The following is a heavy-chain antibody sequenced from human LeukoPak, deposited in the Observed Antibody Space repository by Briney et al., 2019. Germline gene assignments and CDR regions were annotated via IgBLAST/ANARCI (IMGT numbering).Heavy chain of an antibody. V-gene: IGHV4-39*01. CDR2: IYFSGST. CDR3: ARLYCSGGSCYIDY. Sequence: SGTLSLTCSVSGGSISSSSYYWGWIRQPPGRGLEWIGSIYFSGSTYYNPSLKSRVTISVDTSKNQFSLRLSSVTAADTAEYYCARLYCSGGSCYIDYWGQGTLVTVSS. D-gene: IGHD2-15*01. J-gene: IGHJ4*02. CDR1: GGSISSSSYY.